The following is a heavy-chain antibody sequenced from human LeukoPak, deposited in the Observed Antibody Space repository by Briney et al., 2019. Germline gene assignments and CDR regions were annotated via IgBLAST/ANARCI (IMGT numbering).Heavy chain of an antibody. CDR3: ARPIASRRAFDI. D-gene: IGHD1-26*01. J-gene: IGHJ3*02. Sequence: GGSLRLSCAASGFTFSSYAMSWVRQAPGKGLEWVSAISGSGGSTYYADSVKGRFTISRDNSKNTLYLQMYSLRAEDTGVYYCARPIASRRAFDIWGQGTMVTVSS. CDR2: ISGSGGST. V-gene: IGHV3-23*01. CDR1: GFTFSSYA.